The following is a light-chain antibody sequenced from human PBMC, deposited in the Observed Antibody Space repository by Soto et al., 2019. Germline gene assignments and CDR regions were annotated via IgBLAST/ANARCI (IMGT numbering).Light chain of an antibody. V-gene: IGKV3D-15*01. CDR2: GTS. CDR3: HHYDNPFT. CDR1: QSVSSN. Sequence: ELVMTQSPATPSVSPGERATLSWSASQSVSSNAGWQQQQPGQAPRLIIYGTSIGGTGTPDRFSGSGSGTDFPLTISRLAHEDFALYYCHHYDNPFTFGPGTKVDIK. J-gene: IGKJ3*01.